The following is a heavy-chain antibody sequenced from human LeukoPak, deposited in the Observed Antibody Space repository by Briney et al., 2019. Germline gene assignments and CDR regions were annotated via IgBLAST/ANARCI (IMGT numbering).Heavy chain of an antibody. CDR2: INHSGST. V-gene: IGHV4-34*01. CDR1: GGSFSGYY. J-gene: IGHJ6*03. CDR3: ASSPDCSSTSCSQYYYYYMDA. Sequence: SETLSLTCAVYGGSFSGYYWSWIRQPPGKGLEWIGEINHSGSTNYNPSLKSRVTISVDTSKNQFSLKLSSVTAADTAVYYCASSPDCSSTSCSQYYYYYMDAWGKGTTVTVSS. D-gene: IGHD2-2*01.